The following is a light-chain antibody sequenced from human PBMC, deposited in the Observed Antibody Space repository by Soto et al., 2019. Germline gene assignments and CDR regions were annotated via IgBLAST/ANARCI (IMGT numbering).Light chain of an antibody. V-gene: IGKV3-11*01. J-gene: IGKJ1*01. CDR2: DAS. CDR1: QSVGTS. CDR3: QQSSNWPPWT. Sequence: EIVLTQSPATLSLSPGERATFTCQASQSVGTSLAWFQQKPGQAPRLLIYDASVRATGIPARFSGSGSGTDFTLTISRLQPEDIAMYYCQQSSNWPPWTFGRGTRVEI.